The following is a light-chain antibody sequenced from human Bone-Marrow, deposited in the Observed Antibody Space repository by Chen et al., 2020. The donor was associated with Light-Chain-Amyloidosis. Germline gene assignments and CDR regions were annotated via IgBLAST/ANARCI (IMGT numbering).Light chain of an antibody. CDR3: QSADSSGTDEVI. CDR2: RDT. V-gene: IGLV3-25*03. J-gene: IGLJ2*01. Sequence: SYELTQPPSVSVSPGQTARITCSGDDLPTKYVYWYQQKPGQAPVLVIHRDTERPSGISERFPGSSSGTTATLTISGIQAEDEADYHCQSADSSGTDEVIFGGGTKLTVL. CDR1: DLPTKY.